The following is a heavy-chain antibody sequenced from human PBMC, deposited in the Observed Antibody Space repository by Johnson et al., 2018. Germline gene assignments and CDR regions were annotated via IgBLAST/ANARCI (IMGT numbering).Heavy chain of an antibody. Sequence: QVQLVESGGGVVQPGRSLRLSCAASRFTFRSYPMHWVRQAPGKGLEWVAFISYDGNTKKYVDSVKGRLTISRDNSRNTLFLQMNGLRDEDTAVYYCSRGTPEFYNSGGVSFDLWGQGTMVAVSS. CDR1: RFTFRSYP. CDR2: ISYDGNTK. CDR3: SRGTPEFYNSGGVSFDL. D-gene: IGHD3-22*01. J-gene: IGHJ3*01. V-gene: IGHV3-30*04.